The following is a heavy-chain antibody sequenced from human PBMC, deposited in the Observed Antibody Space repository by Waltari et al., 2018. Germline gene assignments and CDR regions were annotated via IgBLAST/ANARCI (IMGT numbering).Heavy chain of an antibody. V-gene: IGHV5-51*01. CDR3: ARGKRNVVVIARAHYYFDY. CDR2: IYPGDSDT. J-gene: IGHJ4*02. Sequence: EWMGIIYPGDSDTRYSPSFQGQVTISADKSISTAYLQWSSLKASDTAMYYCARGKRNVVVIARAHYYFDYWGQGTLVTVSS. D-gene: IGHD2-21*01.